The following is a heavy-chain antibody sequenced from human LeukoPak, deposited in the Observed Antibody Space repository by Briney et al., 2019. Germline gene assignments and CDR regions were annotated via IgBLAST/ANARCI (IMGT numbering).Heavy chain of an antibody. D-gene: IGHD3-10*01. Sequence: ASVKVSCKASGYTFTDSYMHWVRQAPGQGLEWMGWINPNSGGTNYAQKFQGRVTMTRDTSTSTAYMELRSLRSDDTAVYYCARGPAKLLWFGKSADDYYYYYMDVWGKGTTVTVSS. CDR2: INPNSGGT. J-gene: IGHJ6*03. CDR3: ARGPAKLLWFGKSADDYYYYYMDV. V-gene: IGHV1-2*02. CDR1: GYTFTDSY.